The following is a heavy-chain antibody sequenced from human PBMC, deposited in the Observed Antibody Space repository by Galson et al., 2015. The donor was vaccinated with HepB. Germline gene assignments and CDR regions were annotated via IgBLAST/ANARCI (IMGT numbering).Heavy chain of an antibody. CDR1: GYAFTSYG. CDR2: ISAYNGNT. J-gene: IGHJ5*02. D-gene: IGHD5-18*01. V-gene: IGHV1-18*01. Sequence: SVKVSCKASGYAFTSYGISWVRQAPGQGLEWMGWISAYNGNTNYAQKLQGRVTMTTDTSTSTAYMELRSLRSDDTAVYYCARDFRRYSYGHEERGWFDPWGQGTLVTVSS. CDR3: ARDFRRYSYGHEERGWFDP.